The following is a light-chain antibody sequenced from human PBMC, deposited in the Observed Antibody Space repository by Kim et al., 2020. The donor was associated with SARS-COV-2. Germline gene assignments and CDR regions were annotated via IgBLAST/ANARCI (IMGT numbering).Light chain of an antibody. V-gene: IGKV1-27*01. J-gene: IGKJ1*01. CDR3: QKYNSAPWT. Sequence: DIQMTQSPSSLSVSVGDRVTITCRACQGITNSLAWYQQKPGKVPQLLIYAASALQSGVPSRFSGSGSGTDFTLTISSLQPEDVATYYCQKYNSAPWTFGQGTKVDIK. CDR2: AAS. CDR1: QGITNS.